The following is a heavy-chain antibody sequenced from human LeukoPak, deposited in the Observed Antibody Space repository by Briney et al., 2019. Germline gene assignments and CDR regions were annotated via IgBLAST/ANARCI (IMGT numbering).Heavy chain of an antibody. D-gene: IGHD2-15*01. V-gene: IGHV3-23*01. CDR1: GFTFSNYV. CDR2: ITASGDST. CDR3: ARRDIVVVVSASDY. Sequence: GGTLRLSCAASGFTFSNYVMIWVRQAPGKGLEWVSGITASGDSTYYGDSVKGRFTMSRDNSKNTVYLQMNSLRVDDTAVYFCARRDIVVVVSASDYWGQGTLVTVSS. J-gene: IGHJ4*02.